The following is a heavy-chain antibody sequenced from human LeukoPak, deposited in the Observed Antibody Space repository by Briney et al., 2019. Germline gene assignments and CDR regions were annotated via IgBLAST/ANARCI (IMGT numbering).Heavy chain of an antibody. V-gene: IGHV3-23*01. D-gene: IGHD3-22*01. CDR1: GFTFSSYA. CDR3: ARGDYYDSSGPRFDP. Sequence: GGSLRLSCAASGFTFSSYAMSWVRQAPGKGLEWVSAISGSGGSTYYADSVKGRFTISRDNSKNTLYLQMNSLRAEDTAVYYCARGDYYDSSGPRFDPWGQGTLVTVSS. CDR2: ISGSGGST. J-gene: IGHJ5*02.